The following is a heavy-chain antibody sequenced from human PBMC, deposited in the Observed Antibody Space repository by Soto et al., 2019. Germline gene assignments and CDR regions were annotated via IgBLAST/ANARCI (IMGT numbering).Heavy chain of an antibody. J-gene: IGHJ4*02. D-gene: IGHD6-13*01. CDR2: FDPEDGET. V-gene: IGHV1-24*01. Sequence: ASVKVSCKVSGYTLTELSMHWVRQAPGKGLEWMGGFDPEDGETIYAQKFQGRVTMTEDTSTDTAYMELSSLRSEDTAVYYCATDLGIAAAGTGHVFDYWGQGTLVTVSS. CDR3: ATDLGIAAAGTGHVFDY. CDR1: GYTLTELS.